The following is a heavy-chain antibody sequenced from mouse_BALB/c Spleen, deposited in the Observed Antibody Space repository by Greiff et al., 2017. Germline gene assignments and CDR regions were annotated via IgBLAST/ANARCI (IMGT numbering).Heavy chain of an antibody. D-gene: IGHD1-1*01. Sequence: VQLQQSGTVLARPGASVKMSCKASGYTFTSYWMHWVKQRPGQGLEWIGAIYPGNSDTSYNQKFKGKAKLTAVTSTSTAYMELSSLTNEDSAVYYCTRGSDYYGSNYYAMDYWGQGTSVTVSS. CDR1: GYTFTSYW. CDR3: TRGSDYYGSNYYAMDY. V-gene: IGHV1-5*01. CDR2: IYPGNSDT. J-gene: IGHJ4*01.